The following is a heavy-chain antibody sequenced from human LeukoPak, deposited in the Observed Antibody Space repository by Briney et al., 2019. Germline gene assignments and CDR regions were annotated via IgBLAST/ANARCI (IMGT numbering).Heavy chain of an antibody. CDR1: GGSISSGSYY. CDR3: ARGYSGNYYNWFGP. D-gene: IGHD1-26*01. CDR2: IYTSGST. J-gene: IGHJ5*02. V-gene: IGHV4-61*02. Sequence: PSETLSLTCTVSGGSISSGSYYWSWIRQPAGKGLEWIGRIYTSGSTSYNPSLKSRVTISLDTSKNQFSLTLSSVTAADTAVYYCARGYSGNYYNWFGPWGQGTLVTVSS.